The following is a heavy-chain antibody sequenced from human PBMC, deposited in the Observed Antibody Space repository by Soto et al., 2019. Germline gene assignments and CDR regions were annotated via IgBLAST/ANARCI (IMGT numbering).Heavy chain of an antibody. V-gene: IGHV4-59*01. CDR2: IYYSGST. Sequence: SETLSLTCTVSGGSITGYYWSWIRQPPGRGLEWIAYIYYSGSTNYNPSLKSRVTISVDTSKTEFSLKLHSVTTADTAVYYCARFSGWYSAFDYWGQGTPVTVSS. CDR1: GGSITGYY. D-gene: IGHD6-19*01. CDR3: ARFSGWYSAFDY. J-gene: IGHJ4*02.